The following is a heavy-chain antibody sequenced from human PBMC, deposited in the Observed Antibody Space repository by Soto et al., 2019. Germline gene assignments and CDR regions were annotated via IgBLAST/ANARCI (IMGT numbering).Heavy chain of an antibody. CDR1: GGSVSSSSFY. V-gene: IGHV4-61*01. CDR3: ERDFDYASGHLRPDPYYSYGMDV. J-gene: IGHJ6*02. Sequence: SETLSLTCTVSGGSVSSSSFYWSWIRQPPGKGLEWIGYTYYSGSTNYNPSLKSRVTISVYTSKNQFSLKLRSVTAADTAVYYCERDFDYASGHLRPDPYYSYGMDVWGQGTKVTVYS. D-gene: IGHD3-10*01. CDR2: TYYSGST.